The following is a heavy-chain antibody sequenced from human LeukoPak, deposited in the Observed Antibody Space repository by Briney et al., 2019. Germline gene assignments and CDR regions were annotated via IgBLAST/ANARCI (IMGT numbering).Heavy chain of an antibody. Sequence: GGSLRLSCAASGFTFSSYAMHWVRQAPGKGLEWVSGISWNSGSIGYADSVKGRFTISRDNAKNSLYLQMNSLRAEDTALYYCAKDSYGDYVYWGQGTLVTVSS. CDR1: GFTFSSYA. V-gene: IGHV3-9*01. D-gene: IGHD4-17*01. J-gene: IGHJ4*02. CDR2: ISWNSGSI. CDR3: AKDSYGDYVY.